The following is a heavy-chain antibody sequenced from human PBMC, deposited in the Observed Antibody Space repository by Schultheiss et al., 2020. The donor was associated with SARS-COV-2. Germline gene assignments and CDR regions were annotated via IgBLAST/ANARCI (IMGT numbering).Heavy chain of an antibody. V-gene: IGHV3-66*01. Sequence: GESLKISCAVSGFTVSDNYMIWVRQAPGKGLEWVSVIYRGGSTYYADSVKGRFTISRDNSKNTLYLQMNSLGAEDTAVYYCARGVGDYWGQGALVTVSS. CDR1: GFTVSDNY. CDR2: IYRGGST. J-gene: IGHJ4*02. CDR3: ARGVGDY. D-gene: IGHD5/OR15-5a*01.